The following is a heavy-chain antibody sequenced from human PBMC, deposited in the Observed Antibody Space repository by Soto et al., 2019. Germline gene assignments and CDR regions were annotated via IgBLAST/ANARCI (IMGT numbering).Heavy chain of an antibody. J-gene: IGHJ6*02. Sequence: QVQLVESGGGVVQPGKSLRLSCAASGFTFTGYSFHWVRQAPGKGLEWVSVISYDGSNSYYADSVKGRFTISRDNSKNTLYLQTNRLRDDDTAVYYCARANRGAMDVWGQGTTATVSS. V-gene: IGHV3-30-3*01. CDR1: GFTFTGYS. D-gene: IGHD3-10*01. CDR2: ISYDGSNS. CDR3: ARANRGAMDV.